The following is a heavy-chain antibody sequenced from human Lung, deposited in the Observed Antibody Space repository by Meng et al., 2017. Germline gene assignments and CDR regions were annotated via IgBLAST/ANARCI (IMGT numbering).Heavy chain of an antibody. J-gene: IGHJ4*02. V-gene: IGHV6-1*01. D-gene: IGHD6-19*01. CDR3: ARSQQWLDS. Sequence: QVHLQQSGPGLVKASQTLSPTCAIPGDSVSSNSAAWNWIRQSPSRGLGWLGRTYYRSKWYNGYAVSVRSRITTNPDTSKNQFSLQLNSVTPEDTAVYYCARSQQWLDSWGQGTLVTVSS. CDR1: GDSVSSNSAA. CDR2: TYYRSKWYN.